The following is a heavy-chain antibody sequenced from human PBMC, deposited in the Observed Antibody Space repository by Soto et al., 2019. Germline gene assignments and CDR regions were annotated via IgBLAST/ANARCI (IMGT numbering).Heavy chain of an antibody. D-gene: IGHD3-3*01. CDR2: IKDDGSER. Sequence: GGSLRLSCAVSGFSFGSYWMSWVRQAPGKGLEWLASIKDDGSERYYLDSVKGRFTISRDSAKDSLSLQMNSLRGEDTAFYYCARDVGPVTIFGEALSGYFDFWGQGTLVTVSS. V-gene: IGHV3-7*03. CDR1: GFSFGSYW. CDR3: ARDVGPVTIFGEALSGYFDF. J-gene: IGHJ4*02.